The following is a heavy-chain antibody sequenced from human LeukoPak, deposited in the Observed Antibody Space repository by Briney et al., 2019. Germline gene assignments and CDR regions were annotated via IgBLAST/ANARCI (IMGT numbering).Heavy chain of an antibody. Sequence: GGSLRLSCAASGFTFSSYAMHWVRQAPGKGLEWLAVIAYDASNELYADSVKGRFDLSRDNSKNTLYLQMNSLRTEDTAVYYCARDRRAYSGYDWIFDCWGQGILVTVSS. CDR3: ARDRRAYSGYDWIFDC. D-gene: IGHD5-12*01. CDR2: IAYDASNE. V-gene: IGHV3-30*09. CDR1: GFTFSSYA. J-gene: IGHJ4*02.